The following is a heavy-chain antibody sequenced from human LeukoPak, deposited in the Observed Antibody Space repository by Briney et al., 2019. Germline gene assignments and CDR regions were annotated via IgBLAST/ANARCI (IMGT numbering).Heavy chain of an antibody. CDR1: GFTFTSYA. CDR3: AREGGLTEGGFDY. D-gene: IGHD1-14*01. Sequence: QAGGSLRLSCAASGFTFTSYAMSWVRQAPGKGLEWVSVIYTGSLSYYTDSVKGRFTISRDKSNNTLYLQMNSLRDEDTAVYYCAREGGLTEGGFDYWGQGTLVTVS. CDR2: IYTGSLS. V-gene: IGHV3-23*03. J-gene: IGHJ4*02.